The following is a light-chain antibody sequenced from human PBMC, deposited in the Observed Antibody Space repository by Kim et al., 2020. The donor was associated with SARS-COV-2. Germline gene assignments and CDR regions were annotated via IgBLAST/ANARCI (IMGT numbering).Light chain of an antibody. CDR2: GAS. CDR1: QSVSSSF. CDR3: QQYGSSPPYT. J-gene: IGKJ2*01. V-gene: IGKV3-20*01. Sequence: EIVLTQSPGTLSLSPGERATLSCRARQSVSSSFLAWYQQKPGQAPRLLIYGASSRATGIPDRFSGSGSGTDFTLTINRLEPEDFAVYFCQQYGSSPPYTFGQGTKLEI.